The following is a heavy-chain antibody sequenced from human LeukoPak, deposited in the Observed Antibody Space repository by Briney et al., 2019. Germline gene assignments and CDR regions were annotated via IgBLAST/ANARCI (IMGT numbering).Heavy chain of an antibody. D-gene: IGHD3-22*01. J-gene: IGHJ3*02. Sequence: SVKVSCKASGGTFSSYAISWVRQAPGQGLEWMGRIIPIFGTASYAQEFQGRVTITTDESTSTAYMELSSLRSEDTAVYYCAGPGIDYDSSGYYSPDAFDIWGQGTMVTVSS. CDR2: IIPIFGTA. CDR3: AGPGIDYDSSGYYSPDAFDI. V-gene: IGHV1-69*05. CDR1: GGTFSSYA.